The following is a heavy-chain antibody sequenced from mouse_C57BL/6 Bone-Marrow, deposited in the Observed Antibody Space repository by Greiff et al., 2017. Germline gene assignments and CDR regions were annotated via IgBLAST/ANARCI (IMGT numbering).Heavy chain of an antibody. CDR1: GYSFTGYF. CDR2: INPYNGDT. CDR3: ARTDYYGSSYVVY. V-gene: IGHV1-20*01. J-gene: IGHJ2*01. D-gene: IGHD1-1*01. Sequence: VQLKESGPELVKPGDSVKISCKASGYSFTGYFMNWVMQSHGKSLEWIGRINPYNGDTFYNQKFKGKATLTVDKSSSTAHMELRSLTSEDSAVYYCARTDYYGSSYVVYWGQGTTLTVSS.